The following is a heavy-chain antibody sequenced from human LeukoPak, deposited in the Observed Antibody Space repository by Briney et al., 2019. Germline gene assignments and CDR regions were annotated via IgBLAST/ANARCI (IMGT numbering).Heavy chain of an antibody. CDR2: ISPYNGNT. CDR3: ARPGTSWYTTYYFDS. D-gene: IGHD6-13*01. Sequence: EASVRVSCKASGYSFTNYVINWVRQVPGQGLEWIGWISPYNGNTDYAQKLQGRVTLTTDTSTSTAYMELRSLRSDDTAVYYCARPGTSWYTTYYFDSWGQGTLVTVSS. CDR1: GYSFTNYV. V-gene: IGHV1-18*01. J-gene: IGHJ4*02.